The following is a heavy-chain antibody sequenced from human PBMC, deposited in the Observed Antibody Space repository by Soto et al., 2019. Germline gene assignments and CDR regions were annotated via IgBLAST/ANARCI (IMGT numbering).Heavy chain of an antibody. J-gene: IGHJ4*02. CDR3: ARETSIAAADY. Sequence: QVQLVQSGAEVKKPGASVKVSCKASVYTFTSYGISWVRQAPGQGLEWMGWISAYNGNTNYAQKLQSRVTMTTDTSTSTAYMELRSQRSDDAAVYSFARETSIAAADYWGQGTLVTVSS. V-gene: IGHV1-18*01. CDR1: VYTFTSYG. D-gene: IGHD6-13*01. CDR2: ISAYNGNT.